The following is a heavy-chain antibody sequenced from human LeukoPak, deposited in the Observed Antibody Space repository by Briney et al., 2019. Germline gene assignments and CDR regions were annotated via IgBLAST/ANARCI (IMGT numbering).Heavy chain of an antibody. CDR3: ARASLGIAARPWWFDP. V-gene: IGHV3-23*01. D-gene: IGHD6-6*01. CDR1: GFTFSSYG. J-gene: IGHJ5*02. CDR2: ISGSGGST. Sequence: GGSLRLSCAASGFTFSSYGMSWVRQAPGKGLEWVSAISGSGGSTYYADSVKGRFTISRDNSKNTLYLQMNSLRAEDTAVYYCARASLGIAARPWWFDPWGQGTLVTVSS.